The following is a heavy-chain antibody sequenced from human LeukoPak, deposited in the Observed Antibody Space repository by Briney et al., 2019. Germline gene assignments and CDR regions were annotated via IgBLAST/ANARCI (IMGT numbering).Heavy chain of an antibody. V-gene: IGHV3-7*01. Sequence: GSPRLLCCASGFHFCSYWERRGRQAPGEGVEGVANNKLDGSEKYYVDSVKGRFTISRDNAKDSLYLQMNSLRAEDTAVYYCARDRDDFWSGYYTTGPLDYWGQGTLVTVSS. CDR1: GFHFCSYW. CDR2: NKLDGSEK. CDR3: ARDRDDFWSGYYTTGPLDY. J-gene: IGHJ4*02. D-gene: IGHD3-3*01.